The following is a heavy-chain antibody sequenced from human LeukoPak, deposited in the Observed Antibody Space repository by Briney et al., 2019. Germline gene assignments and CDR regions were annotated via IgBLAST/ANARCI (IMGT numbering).Heavy chain of an antibody. CDR1: GFTVSSNY. J-gene: IGHJ4*02. D-gene: IGHD6-19*01. CDR3: ARGTIAVADPFDY. Sequence: PGGSLRLSCAASGFTVSSNYMTWVRQAPGKGLEWVSSISSSSSFIYYADSVKGRFTISRDNAKNSLYLQMNSLRAEDTAVYYCARGTIAVADPFDYWGQGTLVTVSS. CDR2: ISSSSSFI. V-gene: IGHV3-21*01.